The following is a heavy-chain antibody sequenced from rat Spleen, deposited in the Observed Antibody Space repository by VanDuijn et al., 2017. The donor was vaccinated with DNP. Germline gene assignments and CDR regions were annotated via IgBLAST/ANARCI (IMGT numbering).Heavy chain of an antibody. J-gene: IGHJ2*01. Sequence: EVQLVESGGGLVQPGRSLKLSCAASGFTFSDYYMAWVRQVPTKGLEWVASITHDGGSTYYRDSVKGRFTISRNDAKSTLYLHMESLRSEDTATYYCAKEALRAPFAYWGQGVMVTVSS. CDR1: GFTFSDYY. V-gene: IGHV5-20*01. CDR3: AKEALRAPFAY. CDR2: ITHDGGST. D-gene: IGHD4-3*01.